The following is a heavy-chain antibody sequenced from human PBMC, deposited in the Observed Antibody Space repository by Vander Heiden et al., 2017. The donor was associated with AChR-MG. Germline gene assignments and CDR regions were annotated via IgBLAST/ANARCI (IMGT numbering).Heavy chain of an antibody. CDR3: ARFRSSGWGKAYDY. CDR1: GYTFTKYD. V-gene: IGHV7-4-1*02. CDR2: FNTNTGNP. D-gene: IGHD6-19*01. J-gene: IGHJ4*02. Sequence: QVQLVQSGPEVKKAGASVKVSCKASGYTFTKYDLNWVRQAPGQGLEWMGWFNTNTGNPTYAQGFTGRLVFSFDTSVSTAYVQISGLKADDTAVYYCARFRSSGWGKAYDYWGQGTQVTVSS.